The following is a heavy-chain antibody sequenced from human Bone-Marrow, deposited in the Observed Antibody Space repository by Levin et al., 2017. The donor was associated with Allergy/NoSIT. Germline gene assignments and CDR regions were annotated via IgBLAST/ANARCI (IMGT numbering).Heavy chain of an antibody. CDR2: MNPSSTNT. CDR3: ARAVRGHLLSDF. D-gene: IGHD3-10*01. V-gene: IGHV1-8*01. Sequence: GESLKISCKTSGYIFTSFDIIWVRQATGQGLEWMGRMNPSSTNTGYSQRFQGRVTMTATTSINTAYMELSSLTSEDTALYFCARAVRGHLLSDFWGQGTQVTVSS. J-gene: IGHJ4*02. CDR1: GYIFTSFD.